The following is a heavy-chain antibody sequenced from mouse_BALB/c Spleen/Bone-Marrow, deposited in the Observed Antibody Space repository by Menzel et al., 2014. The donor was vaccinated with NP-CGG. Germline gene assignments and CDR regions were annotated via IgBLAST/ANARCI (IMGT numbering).Heavy chain of an antibody. J-gene: IGHJ1*01. V-gene: IGHV4-1*02. D-gene: IGHD1-1*01. CDR1: GFDFSRYW. CDR3: ARLNYHGNLFV. Sequence: VQLQQSGGGLVQPGGSLKLSCAASGFDFSRYWMSWVRQAPGKGLEWIGEINPDSSTINYTPSLKDKFIISRDNAKNTLYLQMSKVRSEDTALCYCARLNYHGNLFVWGAGTTVTVSS. CDR2: INPDSSTI.